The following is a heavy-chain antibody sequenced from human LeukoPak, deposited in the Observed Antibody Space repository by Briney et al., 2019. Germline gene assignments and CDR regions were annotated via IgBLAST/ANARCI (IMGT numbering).Heavy chain of an antibody. Sequence: SETLSLTCAVYGGSFSGYYWSWIRQPPVKGLEWIGEINHSGSTNYNPSLKSRVTISVDTSKNQFSLKLSSVTAADTAVYYCARVPRFDAFDIWGQGTMVTVSS. V-gene: IGHV4-34*01. J-gene: IGHJ3*02. CDR3: ARVPRFDAFDI. D-gene: IGHD3-3*01. CDR2: INHSGST. CDR1: GGSFSGYY.